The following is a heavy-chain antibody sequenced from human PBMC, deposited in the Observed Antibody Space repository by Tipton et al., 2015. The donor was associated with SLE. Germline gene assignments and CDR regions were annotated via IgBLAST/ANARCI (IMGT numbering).Heavy chain of an antibody. D-gene: IGHD3-10*01. J-gene: IGHJ4*02. CDR3: ARGGSGSLDY. Sequence: TLSLTCTVSGGSISSYYWSWIRQPPGKGLEWIGYIYYSGSTNYNPSLKSRVSISVDTSKNQISLKLSSVIAADTAVYYCARGGSGSLDYWGQGTLVTVSS. V-gene: IGHV4-59*08. CDR2: IYYSGST. CDR1: GGSISSYY.